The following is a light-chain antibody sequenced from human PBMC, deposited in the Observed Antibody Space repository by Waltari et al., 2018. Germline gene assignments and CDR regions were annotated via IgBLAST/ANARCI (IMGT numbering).Light chain of an antibody. V-gene: IGKV4-1*01. CDR1: QSLLYNSNNKNY. CDR3: QQYYSSPRT. Sequence: DIVMTQSPDSLAVSLGERATIHCKSSQSLLYNSNNKNYLAWYQQSPGQPPKLLFYWASLRDSGVPDRFSGSGSGTDFTFTISSLQAEDVAVYYCQQYYSSPRTFGGGTKVEI. J-gene: IGKJ4*01. CDR2: WAS.